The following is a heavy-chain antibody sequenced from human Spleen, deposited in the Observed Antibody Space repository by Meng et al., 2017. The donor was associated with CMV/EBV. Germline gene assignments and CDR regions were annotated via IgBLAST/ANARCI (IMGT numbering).Heavy chain of an antibody. V-gene: IGHV7-4-1*02. CDR2: ININTGIP. CDR1: GYTFTNYA. Sequence: KVSGKASGYTFTNYAVNWVRQAPERGLEWMGWININTGIPTYAQGFTGRFVFSLDTSVSTAYLQISSLKAEDTAVYYCARDARPSSHWGQGTLVTVSS. CDR3: ARDARPSSH. J-gene: IGHJ4*02.